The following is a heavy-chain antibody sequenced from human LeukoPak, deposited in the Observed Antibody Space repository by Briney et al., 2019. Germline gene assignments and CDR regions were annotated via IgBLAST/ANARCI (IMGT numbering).Heavy chain of an antibody. CDR3: AKSQRTIFGVASLIQH. D-gene: IGHD3-3*01. V-gene: IGHV3-30*18. J-gene: IGHJ1*01. CDR1: GFTLSNYA. Sequence: PGGSLRLSCAASGFTLSNYAMHWVRQAPGKGLEWVAVTSYDGSNKYYADSVKGRFTISRDNSKNTLYLQMNSLRAEDTAVYYCAKSQRTIFGVASLIQHWGQGTLVTVSS. CDR2: TSYDGSNK.